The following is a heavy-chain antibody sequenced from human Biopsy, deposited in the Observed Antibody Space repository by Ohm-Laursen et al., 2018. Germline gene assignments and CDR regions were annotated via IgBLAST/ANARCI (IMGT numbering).Heavy chain of an antibody. D-gene: IGHD3-22*01. J-gene: IGHJ3*02. V-gene: IGHV4-4*07. Sequence: TLSLTCTVSGGSLSSYYWSWIRQPAGEGLEWIGRIYSSGSTNYNPSLKSRVTLSMDTSKRQFSLKLSFVTAADTAVYYCARWTPEYDSSRYYLDAFDSWGQGTKVTVSS. CDR1: GGSLSSYY. CDR3: ARWTPEYDSSRYYLDAFDS. CDR2: IYSSGST.